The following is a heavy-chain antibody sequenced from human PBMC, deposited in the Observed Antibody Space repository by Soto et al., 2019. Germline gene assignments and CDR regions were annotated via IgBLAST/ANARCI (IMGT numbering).Heavy chain of an antibody. J-gene: IGHJ4*02. Sequence: GESLKISCKGSGYSFTSYWISWVRQMPGKGLEWMGRIDPSDSYTNYSPSFQGHVTISADKSISTAYLQWSSLKASDTAMYYCARVPHAYYDDSSGYGPYYFDYWGQGTLVTVSS. CDR1: GYSFTSYW. CDR3: ARVPHAYYDDSSGYGPYYFDY. V-gene: IGHV5-10-1*01. D-gene: IGHD3-22*01. CDR2: IDPSDSYT.